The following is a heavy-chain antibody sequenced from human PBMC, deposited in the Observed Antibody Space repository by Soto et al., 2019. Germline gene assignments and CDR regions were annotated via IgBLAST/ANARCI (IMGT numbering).Heavy chain of an antibody. CDR1: GFIFSDFY. CDR2: LSSDGDST. D-gene: IGHD3-10*01. CDR3: VRDRDRRWFDP. Sequence: QLVESGGGLVKPGGSLRLSGAASGFIFSDFYMAWIRQAPGKGLEWVSYLSSDGDSTYAASLKGRFTISRDNAKNSLYLQMNSLRVEDTAVYYCVRDRDRRWFDPWGQGTLVTVSS. J-gene: IGHJ5*02. V-gene: IGHV3-11*01.